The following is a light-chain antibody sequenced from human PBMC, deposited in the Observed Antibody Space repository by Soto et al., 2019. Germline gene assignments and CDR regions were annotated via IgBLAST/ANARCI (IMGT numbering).Light chain of an antibody. CDR2: GAS. J-gene: IGKJ2*01. CDR3: QQYASSPFT. Sequence: EIVLTQAPGTLSLSPGERATLSCRASRSGTSNYLGWYQQKPAQAPRLLIYGASSRATGIPDRFSGSGSGTDFTLTVSRLEPEDFALYYCQQYASSPFTFGQRTKLEI. V-gene: IGKV3-20*01. CDR1: RSGTSNY.